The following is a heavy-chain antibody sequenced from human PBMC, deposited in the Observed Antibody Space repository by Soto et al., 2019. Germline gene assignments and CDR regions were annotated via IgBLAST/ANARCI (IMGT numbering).Heavy chain of an antibody. V-gene: IGHV3-74*03. CDR2: LSSDGFGA. CDR3: ARDLGGPDY. CDR1: GFSLSPYW. Sequence: EVHLEESGGGLVQPGGSLRLSCAASGFSLSPYWMHWVRQVPGRGLEWVARLSSDGFGAAYADSVKGRFFISRDIARNTLSLQMNSLRAADTAVYYCARDLGGPDYWGRGISVTVSS. J-gene: IGHJ4*02. D-gene: IGHD3-16*01.